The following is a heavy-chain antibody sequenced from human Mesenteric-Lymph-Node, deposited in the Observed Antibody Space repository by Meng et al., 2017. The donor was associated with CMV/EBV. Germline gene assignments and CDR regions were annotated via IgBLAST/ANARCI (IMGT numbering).Heavy chain of an antibody. Sequence: GGSLRLSCAVSGFTFSSYSMNWVRQAPGKGLEWVSSISSSSSYIYYADSVKGRFTISRDNAKNSLYLQMNSLRAEDTAVYYCARDSGYDNPLRYYYYGMDVWGQGTTVTVSS. CDR3: ARDSGYDNPLRYYYYGMDV. V-gene: IGHV3-21*01. CDR2: ISSSSSYI. CDR1: GFTFSSYS. D-gene: IGHD5-12*01. J-gene: IGHJ6*02.